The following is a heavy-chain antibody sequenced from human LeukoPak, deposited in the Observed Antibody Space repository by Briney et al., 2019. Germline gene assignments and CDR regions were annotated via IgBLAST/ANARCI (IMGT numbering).Heavy chain of an antibody. D-gene: IGHD2-2*01. Sequence: PGGSLRLSCAASGFTLSDYWMSWVRQAPGKGLEWVANIKQDGSEKYYVDSVKGRFTISRDNAKNSLYLQMNSLRAEDTAVYYCARDLTDCSSTSCFYYMDVWGKGTTVTVSS. J-gene: IGHJ6*03. V-gene: IGHV3-7*01. CDR1: GFTLSDYW. CDR3: ARDLTDCSSTSCFYYMDV. CDR2: IKQDGSEK.